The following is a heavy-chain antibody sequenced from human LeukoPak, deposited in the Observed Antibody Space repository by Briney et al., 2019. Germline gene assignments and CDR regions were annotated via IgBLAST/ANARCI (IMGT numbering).Heavy chain of an antibody. CDR2: ISSSSSYI. V-gene: IGHV3-21*01. Sequence: GGSLRLSCAASGFTFSSYSMNWVRQAPGKGLEWVSSISSSSSYIYYADSVKGRFTISRDNSKNTLYLQMNSLRAEDTAVYYCASHYGDYAESAFDYWGQGTLVTVSS. CDR3: ASHYGDYAESAFDY. CDR1: GFTFSSYS. J-gene: IGHJ4*02. D-gene: IGHD4-17*01.